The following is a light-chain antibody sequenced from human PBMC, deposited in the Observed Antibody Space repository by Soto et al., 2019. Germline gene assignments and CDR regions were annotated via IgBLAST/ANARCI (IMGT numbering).Light chain of an antibody. Sequence: EIVMTQSPATLSVSPGERATLSCRASQSVNSNLAWYRQKPGQAPRLLISDASTRATGVPARFSGSGSGTEFTLTISSLQSEDSGIYDCQQYNFWPPLTVGGGTKVEIK. J-gene: IGKJ4*01. CDR3: QQYNFWPPLT. CDR2: DAS. CDR1: QSVNSN. V-gene: IGKV3-15*01.